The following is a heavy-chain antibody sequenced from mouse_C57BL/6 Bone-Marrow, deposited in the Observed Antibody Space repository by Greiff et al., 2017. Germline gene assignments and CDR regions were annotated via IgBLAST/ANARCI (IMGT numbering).Heavy chain of an antibody. J-gene: IGHJ2*01. CDR2: IDPEDGDT. D-gene: IGHD1-1*01. V-gene: IGHV14-1*01. CDR3: TPSSYSFDY. Sequence: EVQLQQSGAELVRPGASVKLSCTASGFNIKDYYMHWVKQRPDQGLEWIGRIDPEDGDTEYAPKFQGKATMTADTSSNTAYLQLSGLTSEDTAVYYCTPSSYSFDYWGQGTTLTVSS. CDR1: GFNIKDYY.